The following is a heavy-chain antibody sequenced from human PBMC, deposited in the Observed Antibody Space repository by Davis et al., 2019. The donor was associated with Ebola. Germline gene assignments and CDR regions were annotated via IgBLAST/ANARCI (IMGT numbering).Heavy chain of an antibody. CDR2: IIPIFGTA. J-gene: IGHJ5*02. V-gene: IGHV1-69*06. Sequence: AASVKVSCKASAGTFSSYAISWVRQAPGQGLEWMGGIIPIFGTANYAQKFQGRVTITADKSTSTAYMELSSLRSEDTAVYYCARDPYRVVAAKGFDPWGQGTLVTVSS. D-gene: IGHD2-15*01. CDR1: AGTFSSYA. CDR3: ARDPYRVVAAKGFDP.